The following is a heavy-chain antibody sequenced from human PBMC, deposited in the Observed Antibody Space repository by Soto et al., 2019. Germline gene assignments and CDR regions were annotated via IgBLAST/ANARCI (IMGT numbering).Heavy chain of an antibody. J-gene: IGHJ4*02. V-gene: IGHV4-4*02. CDR3: ARDKGAGPYMGFDY. CDR1: GGSISTNNW. D-gene: IGHD3-16*01. Sequence: QVQLQESGAGLVEPSGTLSLTCGVSGGSISTNNWWSWVRQSPGRGLEWIGEIYHSGSTNYNPSLKSRVTMSVDKSKNQFSLELTSVTAADTAVYYCARDKGAGPYMGFDYWGQGTLVTVSS. CDR2: IYHSGST.